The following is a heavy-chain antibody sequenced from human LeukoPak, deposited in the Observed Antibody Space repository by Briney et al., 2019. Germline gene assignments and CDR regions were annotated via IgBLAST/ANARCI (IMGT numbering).Heavy chain of an antibody. Sequence: GGSLRLSCAVSGFTFSDYSMNWVRQAPGKGLEWVSSISDSSSYIYYADSVKGRFTVFRDNSKNTLYLQMNSLRAEDTAVYYCARDPLYYYGSSLHLHNWFDPWGQGTLVTVSS. CDR3: ARDPLYYYGSSLHLHNWFDP. CDR2: ISDSSSYI. J-gene: IGHJ5*02. CDR1: GFTFSDYS. V-gene: IGHV3-21*01. D-gene: IGHD3-10*01.